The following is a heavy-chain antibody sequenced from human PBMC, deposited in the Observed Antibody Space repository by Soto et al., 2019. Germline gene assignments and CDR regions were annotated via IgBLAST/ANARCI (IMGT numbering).Heavy chain of an antibody. J-gene: IGHJ4*02. CDR3: ARLSLDYDILTGPQYYFDY. V-gene: IGHV4-31*03. CDR2: IYYSGST. D-gene: IGHD3-9*01. Sequence: SETLSLTCTVSGGSISSGGYYWSWIRQHPGKGLEWIGYIYYSGSTYYNPSLKSRVTISVDTSKNQFSLKLSSVTAADTAVYYCARLSLDYDILTGPQYYFDYWGQGTLVTVSS. CDR1: GGSISSGGYY.